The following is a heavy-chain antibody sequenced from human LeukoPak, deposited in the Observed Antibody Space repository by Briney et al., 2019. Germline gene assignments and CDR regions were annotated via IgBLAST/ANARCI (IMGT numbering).Heavy chain of an antibody. Sequence: PSETLSLTCTVSGGSISCSSYYWGWIRQPPGKGLEWIGSIYTSGSTNYNPSLKSRVTISVDTSKNQFSLKLSSVTAADTAVYYCASEVIAVAAALGFDYYYYMDVWGKGTTVTVSS. J-gene: IGHJ6*03. CDR3: ASEVIAVAAALGFDYYYYMDV. D-gene: IGHD6-19*01. V-gene: IGHV4-39*07. CDR1: GGSISCSSYY. CDR2: IYTSGST.